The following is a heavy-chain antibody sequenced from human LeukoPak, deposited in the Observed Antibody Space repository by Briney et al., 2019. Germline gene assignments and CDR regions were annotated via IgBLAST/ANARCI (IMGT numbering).Heavy chain of an antibody. J-gene: IGHJ5*02. V-gene: IGHV3-30*02. CDR2: ILYDGSNK. Sequence: GGSLRLSCAASGFTFSSYGMHWVRQAPGKGLEWVAFILYDGSNKYYADSVKGRFTISRDNAKNSLYLQMNSLRAEDTAVYYCARAGESGYYPWGQGTLVTVSS. D-gene: IGHD3-3*01. CDR3: ARAGESGYYP. CDR1: GFTFSSYG.